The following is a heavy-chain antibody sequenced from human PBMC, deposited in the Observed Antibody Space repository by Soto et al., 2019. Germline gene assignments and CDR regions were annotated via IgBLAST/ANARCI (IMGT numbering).Heavy chain of an antibody. CDR3: AGGHSPVGLYSYGYGFDY. D-gene: IGHD5-18*01. CDR2: IWYDGSNK. CDR1: GFTFSSYG. Sequence: QVQLVESGGGVVQPGRSLRLSCAASGFTFSSYGMHWVRQAPGKGLEWVAVIWYDGSNKYYAGSVKGRFTISRDNSKNTLYLQMNSLRAEDTAVYYCAGGHSPVGLYSYGYGFDYWGQGTLVTVSS. J-gene: IGHJ4*02. V-gene: IGHV3-33*01.